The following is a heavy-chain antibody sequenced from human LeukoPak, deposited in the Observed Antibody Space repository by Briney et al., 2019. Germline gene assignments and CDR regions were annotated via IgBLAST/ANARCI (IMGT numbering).Heavy chain of an antibody. CDR1: GFTFSSYG. V-gene: IGHV3-23*01. D-gene: IGHD6-19*01. J-gene: IGHJ4*02. CDR2: ISGSGGST. CDR3: AKDRDSSGWYGAFFY. Sequence: PGTSLRLSCAASGFTFSSYGMSWVRQAPGKGLEWVSAISGSGGSTYYADSVKGRFTISRDNSKNTLYLQMNSLRAEDTAVYYCAKDRDSSGWYGAFFYWGQGTLVTVSS.